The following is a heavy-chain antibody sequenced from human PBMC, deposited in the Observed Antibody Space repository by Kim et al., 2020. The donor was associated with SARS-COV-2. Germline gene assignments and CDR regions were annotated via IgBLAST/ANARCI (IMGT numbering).Heavy chain of an antibody. CDR1: GYTFTSYA. CDR3: ARWLKFPAAIPEGFDP. CDR2: INAGNGNT. V-gene: IGHV1-3*01. Sequence: ASVKVSCKASGYTFTSYAMHWVRQAPGQRLEWMGWINAGNGNTKYSQKFQGRVTITRDTSASTAYMELSSLRSEDTAVYYCARWLKFPAAIPEGFDPWGQGTLVTVSS. D-gene: IGHD2-2*02. J-gene: IGHJ5*02.